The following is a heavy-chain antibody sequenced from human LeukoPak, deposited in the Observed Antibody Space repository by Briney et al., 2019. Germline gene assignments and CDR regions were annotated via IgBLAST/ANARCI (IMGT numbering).Heavy chain of an antibody. CDR3: AKDRSGYGDYEFGY. D-gene: IGHD4-17*01. CDR1: GFTFSSYA. V-gene: IGHV3-23*01. Sequence: PGASLRLSCAASGFTFSSYAMSWVRQAPGKGLEWVSAVSGSGGSTYYADSVKGRFTISRDNSKNTLYLQMNSLRAEDTAVYYCAKDRSGYGDYEFGYWGQGTLVTVSS. J-gene: IGHJ4*02. CDR2: VSGSGGST.